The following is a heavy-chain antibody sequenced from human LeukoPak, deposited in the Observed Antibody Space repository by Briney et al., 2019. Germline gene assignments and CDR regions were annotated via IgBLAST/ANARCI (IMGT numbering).Heavy chain of an antibody. D-gene: IGHD6-13*01. CDR3: ARPDIEAAGTRAFDI. J-gene: IGHJ3*02. CDR2: IIPIFGTA. V-gene: IGHV1-69*13. Sequence: ASVKVSCKASGGTFSSYAISWVRQAPGQGLEWMGGIIPIFGTANYAQKFQGRVTITADESTSTAYMELSSLRSEDTAVYYCARPDIEAAGTRAFDIWGQGTMVTVSS. CDR1: GGTFSSYA.